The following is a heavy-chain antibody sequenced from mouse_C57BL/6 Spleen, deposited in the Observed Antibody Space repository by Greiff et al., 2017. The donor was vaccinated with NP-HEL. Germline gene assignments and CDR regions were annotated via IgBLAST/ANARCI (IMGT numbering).Heavy chain of an antibody. CDR3: AHFLRWYFGV. V-gene: IGHV1-82*01. D-gene: IGHD1-1*01. J-gene: IGHJ1*03. CDR1: GYAFSSSW. Sequence: QVQLQQSGPELVKPGASVKISCKASGYAFSSSWMNWVKQRPGKGLEWIGRIYPGDGDTNYNGKFKGKATLNADKSSSTAYMQLSSLPSEDSAVYFCAHFLRWYFGVWGTGTPVTVSS. CDR2: IYPGDGDT.